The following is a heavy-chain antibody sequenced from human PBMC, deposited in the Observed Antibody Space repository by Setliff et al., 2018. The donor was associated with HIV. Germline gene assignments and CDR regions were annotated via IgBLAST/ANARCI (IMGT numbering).Heavy chain of an antibody. CDR3: AKVGLHDSSGHFYYMDV. Sequence: GGSLRLSCAASGFNFNDYGMHWVRQAPGKGLEWVAFIRYDGSNEHYADSVKGRFSISRDNSKNTVFLQLNSLRPEDTAVYYCAKVGLHDSSGHFYYMDVWGKGTTVTVSS. V-gene: IGHV3-30*02. J-gene: IGHJ6*03. CDR2: IRYDGSNE. CDR1: GFNFNDYG. D-gene: IGHD3-22*01.